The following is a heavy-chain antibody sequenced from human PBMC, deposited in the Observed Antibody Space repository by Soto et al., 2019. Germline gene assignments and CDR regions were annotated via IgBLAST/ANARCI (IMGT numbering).Heavy chain of an antibody. J-gene: IGHJ6*02. D-gene: IGHD4-17*01. V-gene: IGHV1-18*01. CDR2: ISAYNGKT. CDR3: ARARAVTTSYGMDV. Sequence: QVQLVQSGAEVKKPGASVKVSCKASGYTFTSYGITWVRQAPGQGLEWMGWISAYNGKTNYAQKLQGRVTMTTDTSTSTAQMDLRSLRSDDTAVYYCARARAVTTSYGMDVWGQGTTVTVSS. CDR1: GYTFTSYG.